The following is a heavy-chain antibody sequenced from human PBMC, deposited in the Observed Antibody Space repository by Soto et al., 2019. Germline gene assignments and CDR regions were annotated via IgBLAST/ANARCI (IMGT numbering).Heavy chain of an antibody. V-gene: IGHV3-48*01. D-gene: IGHD2-15*01. CDR2: ISSSSSTI. CDR3: ARVNPIVVVVAATLNFDY. CDR1: GFTFSSYS. Sequence: GGSLRLSCAASGFTFSSYSMNWVRQAPGNGLEWVSYISSSSSTIYYADSVKGRFTISRDNAKNSLYLQMNSLRAEDTAVYYCARVNPIVVVVAATLNFDYWGQGTLVTVSS. J-gene: IGHJ4*02.